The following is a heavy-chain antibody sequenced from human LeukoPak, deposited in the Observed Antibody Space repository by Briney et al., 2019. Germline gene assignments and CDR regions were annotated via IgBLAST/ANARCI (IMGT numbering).Heavy chain of an antibody. D-gene: IGHD6-6*01. V-gene: IGHV3-11*04. Sequence: GGSLRLSCAASGFTFSDYYMSWIRQAPGKGLEWVSYISSSGSTIYYADSVKGRFTISRDNAKNSLYLQMNSLRAEDTAVYYCARVYSSSSEAPVDYWGQGTLVTVSS. J-gene: IGHJ4*02. CDR3: ARVYSSSSEAPVDY. CDR2: ISSSGSTI. CDR1: GFTFSDYY.